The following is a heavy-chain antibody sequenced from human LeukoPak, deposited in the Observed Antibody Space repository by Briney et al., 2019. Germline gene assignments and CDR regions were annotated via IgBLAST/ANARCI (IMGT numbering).Heavy chain of an antibody. J-gene: IGHJ4*02. CDR2: ITTSDGNT. CDR1: GFTFSSYT. Sequence: QAGVSLRLSCAASGFTFSSYTMSWVRQAPGKGLEWVSTITTSDGNTYYADSVKGRFTVSRDNSKNTLFLQMNSLRAEDTAVYYCAKDGGLWVSAHWGDSWGRGTLVTVSS. V-gene: IGHV3-23*01. CDR3: AKDGGLWVSAHWGDS. D-gene: IGHD7-27*01.